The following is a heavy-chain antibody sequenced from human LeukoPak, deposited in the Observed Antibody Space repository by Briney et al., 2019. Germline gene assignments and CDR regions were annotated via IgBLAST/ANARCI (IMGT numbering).Heavy chain of an antibody. V-gene: IGHV4-34*01. D-gene: IGHD6-13*01. CDR1: GGPFSGYY. J-gene: IGHJ6*02. CDR3: ARDLGIAAAGTYYYYGMDV. CDR2: INHSGST. Sequence: PSGTLSLTCAVYGGPFSGYYWSWIRQPPGKGLEWIGEINHSGSTNYNPSLKSRVTISVDTSKNQFSLKLSSVTAADTAVYYCARDLGIAAAGTYYYYGMDVWGQGTTVTVSS.